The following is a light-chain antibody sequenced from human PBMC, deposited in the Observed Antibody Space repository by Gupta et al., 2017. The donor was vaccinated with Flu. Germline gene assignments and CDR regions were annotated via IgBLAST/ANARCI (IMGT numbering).Light chain of an antibody. CDR3: QQLINGPPHLT. V-gene: IGKV3-11*01. CDR1: QSVSSY. Sequence: EIVFTQSPSTLSLSPGERATLSCRASQSVSSYLAWYHQKPGQAPKRLIYDASNRSKCINATCSGSGGATDGNITIISRVPEDCEVYYCQQLINGPPHLTFGGGTKVEIK. CDR2: DAS. J-gene: IGKJ4*01.